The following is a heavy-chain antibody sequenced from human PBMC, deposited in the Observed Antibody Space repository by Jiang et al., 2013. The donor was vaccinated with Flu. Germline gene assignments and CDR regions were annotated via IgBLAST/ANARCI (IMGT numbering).Heavy chain of an antibody. D-gene: IGHD3-10*01. J-gene: IGHJ6*02. CDR1: GYTFTSSD. CDR2: VNPNSGNT. Sequence: QSGAEVKKPGASVKVSCKASGYTFTSSDINWVRQATGQGPEWMGWVNPNSGNTGYALNFQGRVTMARNISISTAYMELSNLTSEDTAVYFCARGQIITIRGVVTRRYYSGMDVWGQG. CDR3: ARGQIITIRGVVTRRYYSGMDV. V-gene: IGHV1-8*01.